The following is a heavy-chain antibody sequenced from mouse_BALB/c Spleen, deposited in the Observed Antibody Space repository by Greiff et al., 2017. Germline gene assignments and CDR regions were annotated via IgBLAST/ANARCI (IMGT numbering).Heavy chain of an antibody. CDR2: ISSGGSYT. Sequence: EVMLVESGGGLVKPGGSLKLSCAASGFTFSSYAMSWVRQTPEKRLEWVATISSGGSYTYYPDSVKGRFTISRDNAKNTLYLQMSSLRSEDTAMYYCARYYDYDEEASAWFAYWGQGTLVTVSA. D-gene: IGHD2-4*01. J-gene: IGHJ3*01. CDR3: ARYYDYDEEASAWFAY. CDR1: GFTFSSYA. V-gene: IGHV5-9-1*01.